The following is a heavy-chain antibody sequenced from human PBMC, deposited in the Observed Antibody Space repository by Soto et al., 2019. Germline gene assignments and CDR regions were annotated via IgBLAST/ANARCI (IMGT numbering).Heavy chain of an antibody. Sequence: GGSLRLSCAASGFTFSSYAMSWVRQAPGKGLEWVSAISGSGGSTYYADSVKGRFTISRDNSKNTLYLQMNSLRAEDTAVYYCAKEGSPGYCSGGSCHFDYWGQGTLVTVSS. CDR1: GFTFSSYA. CDR2: ISGSGGST. D-gene: IGHD2-15*01. V-gene: IGHV3-23*01. CDR3: AKEGSPGYCSGGSCHFDY. J-gene: IGHJ4*02.